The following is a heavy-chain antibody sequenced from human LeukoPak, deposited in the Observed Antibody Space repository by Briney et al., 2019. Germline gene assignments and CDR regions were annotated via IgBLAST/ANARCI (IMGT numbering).Heavy chain of an antibody. Sequence: PGGSLRLSCAASGFSISHYWMIWVRQAPGKGLEWVANIKPDGSEKYYVDSVRGRFSISRENNAKNSLYLQMNSLRAEDTAVYYCARADNSGWYADNWFDPWGQGTLVTVSS. D-gene: IGHD6-19*01. V-gene: IGHV3-7*01. CDR1: GFSISHYW. CDR3: ARADNSGWYADNWFDP. CDR2: IKPDGSEK. J-gene: IGHJ5*02.